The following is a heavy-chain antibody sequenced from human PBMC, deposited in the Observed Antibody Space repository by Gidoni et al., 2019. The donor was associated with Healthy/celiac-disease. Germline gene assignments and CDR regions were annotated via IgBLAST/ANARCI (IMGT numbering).Heavy chain of an antibody. CDR3: ARDRCSGGSCYSDWVDP. D-gene: IGHD2-15*01. Sequence: QVQLVQSGAEVKKPGSSVKVSCKASGGTFSSYAISWVRQAPGQGLEWMGGIIPIFGTAIYAQKLQGSVTITADKSTSTAYMELSSLRSEDTAVYYCARDRCSGGSCYSDWVDPWGQGTLVTVSS. CDR1: GGTFSSYA. V-gene: IGHV1-69*06. CDR2: IIPIFGTA. J-gene: IGHJ5*02.